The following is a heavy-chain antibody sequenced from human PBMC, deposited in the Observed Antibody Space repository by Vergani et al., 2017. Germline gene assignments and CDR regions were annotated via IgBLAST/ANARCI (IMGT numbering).Heavy chain of an antibody. CDR2: INPSGGST. Sequence: QVQLVQSGAEVKKPGASVKVSCKASGYTFTSYYMHWVRQAPGQGLEWMGIINPSGGSTSYAQKFQGRVTMTRGTSTSTVYMELSSLRSEDTAVYYCARDRIAAAGMGYCWFDPWGQGTLVTVSS. J-gene: IGHJ5*02. V-gene: IGHV1-46*01. CDR3: ARDRIAAAGMGYCWFDP. CDR1: GYTFTSYY. D-gene: IGHD6-13*01.